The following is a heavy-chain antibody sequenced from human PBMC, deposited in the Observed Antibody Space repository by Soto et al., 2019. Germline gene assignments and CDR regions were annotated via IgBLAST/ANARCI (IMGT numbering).Heavy chain of an antibody. CDR1: GGSISSYY. CDR3: ASFCSGGSCYLGHAFDI. CDR2: IYYSGST. V-gene: IGHV4-59*01. Sequence: SETLSLTCTVSGGSISSYYWSWIRQPPGKGLEWIGYIYYSGSTNYNPSLKSRVTISVDTSKNQFSLKLSSVTAADTAVYYCASFCSGGSCYLGHAFDIWGQGTMVTVSS. D-gene: IGHD2-15*01. J-gene: IGHJ3*02.